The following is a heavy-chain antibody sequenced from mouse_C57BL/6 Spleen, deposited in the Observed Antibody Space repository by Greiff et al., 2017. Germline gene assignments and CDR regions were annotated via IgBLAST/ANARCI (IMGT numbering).Heavy chain of an antibody. D-gene: IGHD2-2*01. J-gene: IGHJ4*01. CDR1: GYTFTSYD. Sequence: VQLQQSGPELVKPGASVKLSCKASGYTFTSYDINWVKQRPGQGLEWIGWIYPRDGSTKYNERLKGKATVTVDTSSSTAYMELHSLTSEDTAVSFCARSWLRRERTYNAMDYWGQGTSVTVSS. CDR2: IYPRDGST. CDR3: ARSWLRRERTYNAMDY. V-gene: IGHV1-85*01.